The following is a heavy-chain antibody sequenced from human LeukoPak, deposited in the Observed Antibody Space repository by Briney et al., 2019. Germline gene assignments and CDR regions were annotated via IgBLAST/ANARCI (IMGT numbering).Heavy chain of an antibody. J-gene: IGHJ4*02. V-gene: IGHV3-33*06. CDR2: IWYDGSNK. CDR3: AKDWGYDSSGRLNY. Sequence: GRSLRLSCAASGFTFSSYGMHWVRQAPGKGLEWVVVIWYDGSNKYYADSVKGRFTISRDNSKNTLYLQMNSLRAEDTAVYYCAKDWGYDSSGRLNYWGQGTLVTVSS. D-gene: IGHD3-22*01. CDR1: GFTFSSYG.